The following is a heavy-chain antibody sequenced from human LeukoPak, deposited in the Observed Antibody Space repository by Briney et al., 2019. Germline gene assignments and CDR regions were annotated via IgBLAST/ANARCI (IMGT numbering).Heavy chain of an antibody. CDR3: ASPELTYSSSWYSH. V-gene: IGHV3-74*01. CDR2: INCDGSNT. D-gene: IGHD6-13*01. CDR1: GFTFSSYW. J-gene: IGHJ4*02. Sequence: GWSVRLSCAASGFTFSSYWIHWVRQAPGKGLVWVSRINCDGSNTDYADSVKGRFTISRDNAKHTLYLQMNSLRAEDTAVYYCASPELTYSSSWYSHWGQGTLVTVPS.